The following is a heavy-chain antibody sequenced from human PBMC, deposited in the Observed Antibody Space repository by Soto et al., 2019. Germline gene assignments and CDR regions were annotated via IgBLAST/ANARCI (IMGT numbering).Heavy chain of an antibody. CDR2: ISSDGSNK. CDR1: GFTFSSYG. D-gene: IGHD3-22*01. CDR3: VGGYYFGDY. V-gene: IGHV3-30*03. J-gene: IGHJ4*02. Sequence: QVQLVESGGGVVQPGRSLRLSCAASGFTFSSYGMHWVRQAPGKGLEWVAVISSDGSNKYYADSVKGRLTISRDNSKNTLYLQMNSLRAEDTAVYYCVGGYYFGDYWGQGTLVTVSS.